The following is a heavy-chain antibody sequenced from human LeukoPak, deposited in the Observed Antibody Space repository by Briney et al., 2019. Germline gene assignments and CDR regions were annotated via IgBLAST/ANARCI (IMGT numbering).Heavy chain of an antibody. Sequence: ASGKVSCKASGGTFISYAISWVRQAPGQGREGRGRIIPIVGTANYEQKFQVRVTIPTHESTSTAYMELSSLRSEDTAVYYCARVRLGIVVVTAIPGAFDIWGQGTMVTVSS. CDR1: GGTFISYA. CDR3: ARVRLGIVVVTAIPGAFDI. CDR2: IIPIVGTA. V-gene: IGHV1-69*05. D-gene: IGHD2-21*02. J-gene: IGHJ3*02.